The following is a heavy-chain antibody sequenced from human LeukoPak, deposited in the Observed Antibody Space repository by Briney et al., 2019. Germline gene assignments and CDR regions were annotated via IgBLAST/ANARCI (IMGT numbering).Heavy chain of an antibody. Sequence: PSETLSLTCVVSGGSISSNNWWSWVRQPPGKGLEWIGEIYHSGTSTYNPSLKSRVTISVDKSKNHFSLKLSSVTAADTAVYYCARAMRVAGSFDYWGQGTLVTVSS. V-gene: IGHV4/OR15-8*01. J-gene: IGHJ4*02. CDR3: ARAMRVAGSFDY. D-gene: IGHD6-19*01. CDR2: IYHSGTS. CDR1: GGSISSNNW.